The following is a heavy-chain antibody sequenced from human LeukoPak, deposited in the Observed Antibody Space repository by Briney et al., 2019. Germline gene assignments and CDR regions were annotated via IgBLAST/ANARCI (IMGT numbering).Heavy chain of an antibody. CDR1: GFTFNNYA. CDR2: VISNGGST. J-gene: IGHJ3*02. D-gene: IGHD6-19*01. CDR3: ARRGGSRGWGAFDI. V-gene: IGHV3-23*01. Sequence: PGGTLRLSCAASGFTFNNYAMTWVRQAPGEGLQWVSSVISNGGSTYHADSVRGRFTISRDNSKNTLSLQMSSLRVEDTAIYYCARRGGSRGWGAFDIWGQGTIVTVSS.